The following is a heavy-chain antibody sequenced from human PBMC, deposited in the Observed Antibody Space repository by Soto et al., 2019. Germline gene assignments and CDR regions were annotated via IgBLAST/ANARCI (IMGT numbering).Heavy chain of an antibody. D-gene: IGHD2-21*02. Sequence: SETLSLTCTVSGGSFSPNYWAWIRQPPGKGLEWIGYIYNTGSTNYNPSLKSRVTISVDTSKNQFSLKLNSVTAADTAVYYCARDLWGYCGTDCYPLDVWGQGTTVTVSS. J-gene: IGHJ6*02. V-gene: IGHV4-59*01. CDR2: IYNTGST. CDR1: GGSFSPNY. CDR3: ARDLWGYCGTDCYPLDV.